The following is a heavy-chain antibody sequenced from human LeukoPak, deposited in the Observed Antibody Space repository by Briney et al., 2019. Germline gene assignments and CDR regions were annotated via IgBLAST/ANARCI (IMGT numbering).Heavy chain of an antibody. CDR2: IYYSGST. D-gene: IGHD5-24*01. CDR1: GGSISSSSYY. Sequence: ASETLSLTCTVSGGSISSSSYYWGWIRQPPGKGLEWIGSIYYSGSTYYNPSLKSRVTISVDTSKNQFSLKLSSVTAADTAVYYCAREVEMATIPPSTYYFDYWGQGTLVTVSS. J-gene: IGHJ4*02. V-gene: IGHV4-39*07. CDR3: AREVEMATIPPSTYYFDY.